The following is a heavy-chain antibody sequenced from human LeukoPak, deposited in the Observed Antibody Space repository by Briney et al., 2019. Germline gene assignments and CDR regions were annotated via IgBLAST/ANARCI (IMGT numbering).Heavy chain of an antibody. CDR1: GGTFSSYA. V-gene: IGHV1-69*13. J-gene: IGHJ4*02. CDR2: IIPIFGTA. D-gene: IGHD3-16*01. CDR3: ARDSRDLGGTNDY. Sequence: ASVKLSCKASGGTFSSYAIGWVRQAPGQGLEWMGGIIPIFGTANYAQKFQGRVTITADESTSTAYMELSSLRSEDTAVYYCARDSRDLGGTNDYWGQGTLVTVSS.